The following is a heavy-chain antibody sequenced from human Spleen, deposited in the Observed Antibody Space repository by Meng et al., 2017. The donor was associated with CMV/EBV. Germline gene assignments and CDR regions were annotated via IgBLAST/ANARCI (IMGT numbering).Heavy chain of an antibody. CDR2: IIPILGIA. J-gene: IGHJ6*02. CDR1: GYTFTAYY. V-gene: IGHV1-69*10. D-gene: IGHD2-2*01. CDR3: ASRGSIVVVPAALYYYYYGMDV. Sequence: SVKVSCKASGYTFTAYYMHWVRQAPGQGLEWMGGIIPILGIANYAQKFQGRVTITADKSTSTAYMELSSLRSEDTAVYYCASRGSIVVVPAALYYYYYGMDVWGQGTTVTVSS.